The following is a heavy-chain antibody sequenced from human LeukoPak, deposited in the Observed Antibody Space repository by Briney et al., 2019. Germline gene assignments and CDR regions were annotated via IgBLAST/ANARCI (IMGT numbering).Heavy chain of an antibody. J-gene: IGHJ6*03. V-gene: IGHV3-9*01. CDR3: VKDIGGGDYYFFYMDG. CDR1: GFTFSSYA. CDR2: ISWHSSSV. Sequence: PGGSLRLSCAASGFTFSSYAMSWVRQAPGKGLEWVSGISWHSSSVGYADSVKGRFTISRDNAKKSLFLQMNSLTTEDTALYSCVKDIGGGDYYFFYMDGWGKGTMVTISS. D-gene: IGHD3-10*01.